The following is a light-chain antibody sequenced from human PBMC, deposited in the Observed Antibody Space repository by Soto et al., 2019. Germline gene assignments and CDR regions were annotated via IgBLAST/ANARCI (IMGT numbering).Light chain of an antibody. J-gene: IGLJ1*01. CDR1: PSNIGAGYD. CDR3: QSYDTSLSGSYV. Sequence: QPVLTQPPSVSGAPGQTVTFSCTGSPSNIGAGYDVHWYQQVPGTSPKLLIFGNSNRPSGVPDRFSASRSGSSASLAITGLQAEDEAIYYCQSYDTSLSGSYVFGSGTKLTVL. V-gene: IGLV1-40*01. CDR2: GNS.